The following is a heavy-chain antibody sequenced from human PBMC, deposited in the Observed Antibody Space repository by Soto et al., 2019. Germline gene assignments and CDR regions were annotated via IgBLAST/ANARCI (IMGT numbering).Heavy chain of an antibody. J-gene: IGHJ4*02. CDR2: ISSDGNNK. CDR1: GFTFSNYG. CDR3: AKQRAGYGSGSDTFYFDF. D-gene: IGHD3-10*01. V-gene: IGHV3-30*18. Sequence: PGGSLRLSCAASGFTFSNYGMHWVRQAPGKGLEWVTVISSDGNNKYYADSVRGRFTISRDNSKNTLFLQMSSLRAEDTALYYCAKQRAGYGSGSDTFYFDFWGQGTLVTVSS.